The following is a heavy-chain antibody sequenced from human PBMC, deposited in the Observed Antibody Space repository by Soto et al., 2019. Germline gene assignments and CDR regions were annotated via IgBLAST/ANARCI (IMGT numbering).Heavy chain of an antibody. CDR3: ASRATYYYDSSGYNPGYYYYYGMDV. V-gene: IGHV1-69*13. CDR1: GGTFSSYA. J-gene: IGHJ6*02. Sequence: SVKVSCKASGGTFSSYAISWVRQAPGQGLEWMGGIIPIFGTANYAQKFQGRVTITADESTSTAYMELSSLRSEDTAVYYCASRATYYYDSSGYNPGYYYYYGMDVWGQGTTVTVSS. CDR2: IIPIFGTA. D-gene: IGHD3-22*01.